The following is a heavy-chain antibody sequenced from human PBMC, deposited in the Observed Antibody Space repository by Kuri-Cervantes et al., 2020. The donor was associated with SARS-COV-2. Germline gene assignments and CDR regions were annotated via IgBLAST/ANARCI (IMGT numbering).Heavy chain of an antibody. CDR3: AKDREVVPAAIGDYFDY. Sequence: GESLKISCAASGFTFSSYSMNWVRQAPGKGLEWVSYISSSSSTIYYADSVKGRFTISRDNSKNTLYLQMNSLRAEDTAVYYCAKDREVVPAAIGDYFDYWGQGTLVTVSS. CDR1: GFTFSSYS. CDR2: ISSSSSTI. D-gene: IGHD2-2*02. J-gene: IGHJ4*02. V-gene: IGHV3-48*01.